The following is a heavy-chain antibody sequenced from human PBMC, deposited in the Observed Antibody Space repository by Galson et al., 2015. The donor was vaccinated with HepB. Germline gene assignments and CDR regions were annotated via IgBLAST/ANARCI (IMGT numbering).Heavy chain of an antibody. CDR3: AKGVDSTKAAPFDY. Sequence: SVRLSCEASGFNFGDYAMHWVRQAPGQGLEWVSGITRNSGSVGYVDSVKGRFTISRDNAKKTLYLQMNSLRAEDTALYYCAKGVDSTKAAPFDYWGQGTLVTVSS. CDR1: GFNFGDYA. D-gene: IGHD5-12*01. V-gene: IGHV3-9*01. CDR2: ITRNSGSV. J-gene: IGHJ4*02.